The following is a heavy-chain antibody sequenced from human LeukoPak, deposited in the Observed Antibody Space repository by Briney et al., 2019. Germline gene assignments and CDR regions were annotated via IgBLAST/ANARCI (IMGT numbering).Heavy chain of an antibody. CDR2: IYSSGSS. CDR1: GGSISSHY. Sequence: SETLSLTCTVSGGSISSHYWSWVRQPAGKGLEWIGRIYSSGSSNYNPSLKSRVTMSVGTSRKQLSLQVRSVTAADTAVYYCARGGRSYDSHGKFDPWGQGTLVTVSS. D-gene: IGHD5-18*01. CDR3: ARGGRSYDSHGKFDP. V-gene: IGHV4-4*07. J-gene: IGHJ5*02.